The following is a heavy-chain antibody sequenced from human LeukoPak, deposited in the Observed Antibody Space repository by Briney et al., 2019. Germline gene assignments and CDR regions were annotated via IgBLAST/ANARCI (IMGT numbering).Heavy chain of an antibody. Sequence: PSETLSLTCTVSGGSISNYYWSWIRQPAGKGLEWIGRIHTSGSTKYNPSLKSRVTMSVDTSKNQFSLKLSSVTAADTAVYYCARDRYTYGHKDGPPLGSGPPRHPYSSQMYNWFDPWGQGTLVTVSS. J-gene: IGHJ5*01. CDR1: GGSISNYY. CDR3: ARDRYTYGHKDGPPLGSGPPRHPYSSQMYNWFDP. D-gene: IGHD5-18*01. V-gene: IGHV4-4*07. CDR2: IHTSGST.